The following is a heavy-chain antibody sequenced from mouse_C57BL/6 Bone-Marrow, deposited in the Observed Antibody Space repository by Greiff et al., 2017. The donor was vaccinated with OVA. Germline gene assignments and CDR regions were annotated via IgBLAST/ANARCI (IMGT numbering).Heavy chain of an antibody. CDR1: GFNIKDDY. J-gene: IGHJ3*01. V-gene: IGHV14-4*01. CDR2: IDPENGDT. CDR3: TTLTGTFAY. D-gene: IGHD4-1*01. Sequence: EVQLQQSGAELVRPGASVKLSCTASGFNIKDDYMHWVKQRPEQGLEWIGWIDPENGDTEYASKFQGKATITADTSSNTAYLQLCCLTSEDTAVYYCTTLTGTFAYWGQGTLVTVSA.